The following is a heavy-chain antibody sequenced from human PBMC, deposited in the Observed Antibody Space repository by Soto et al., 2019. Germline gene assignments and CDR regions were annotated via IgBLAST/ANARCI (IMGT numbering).Heavy chain of an antibody. CDR1: GGTFSSYA. D-gene: IGHD6-13*01. Sequence: QVQLVQSGAEVKKPGSSVKVSCKASGGTFSSYAISWVRQAPGQGLEWMGGIIPIFGTANYAQKFQGRVTITADESTGTAFMELRRLRSEDTAVEYCARDLGVSSRLYEARWVGPWGQGNRVTVSS. CDR2: IIPIFGTA. J-gene: IGHJ5*02. CDR3: ARDLGVSSRLYEARWVGP. V-gene: IGHV1-69*01.